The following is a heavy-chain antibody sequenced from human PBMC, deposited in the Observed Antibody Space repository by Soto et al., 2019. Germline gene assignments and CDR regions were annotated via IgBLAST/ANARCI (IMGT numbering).Heavy chain of an antibody. D-gene: IGHD6-13*01. J-gene: IGHJ4*02. V-gene: IGHV4-34*01. CDR2: INHSGST. CDR3: ARRAQQPENPFDY. CDR1: GGSCSGYD. Sequence: SETLSLSCAVEGGSCSGYDGSWIRQPPGKGLEWIGEINHSGSTYYNPSLKSRVTISVDTSKNQFSLKLSSVTAADTAVYYCARRAQQPENPFDYWGQGTLVTVSS.